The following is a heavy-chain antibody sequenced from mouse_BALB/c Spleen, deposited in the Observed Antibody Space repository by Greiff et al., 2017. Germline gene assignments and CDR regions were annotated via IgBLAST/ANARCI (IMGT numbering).Heavy chain of an antibody. D-gene: IGHD1-1*01. CDR1: GFTFSSYG. Sequence: EVKLVESGGGLVQPGGSLKLSCAASGFTFSSYGMSWVRQTPDKRLELVATINSNGGSTYYPDSVKGRFTISRDNAKNTLYLQMSSLKSEDTAMYYCAREEFITRYFDYWGQGTTLTVSS. CDR2: INSNGGST. CDR3: AREEFITRYFDY. V-gene: IGHV5-6-3*01. J-gene: IGHJ2*01.